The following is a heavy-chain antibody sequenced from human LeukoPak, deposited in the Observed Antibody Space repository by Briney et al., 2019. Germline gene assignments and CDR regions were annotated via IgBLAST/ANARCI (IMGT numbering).Heavy chain of an antibody. D-gene: IGHD3-9*01. CDR2: IKQDGSEK. CDR1: GFTSSSYW. Sequence: GGSLRLSCAASGFTSSSYWMSWVRQAPGKGLEWVANIKQDGSEKFYVDSVKGRFTISRDNAKSSLYLQMNSLRAEDTAVYYCATDNVLRYFDWLTPIWGQGTMVTVSS. V-gene: IGHV3-7*01. CDR3: ATDNVLRYFDWLTPI. J-gene: IGHJ3*02.